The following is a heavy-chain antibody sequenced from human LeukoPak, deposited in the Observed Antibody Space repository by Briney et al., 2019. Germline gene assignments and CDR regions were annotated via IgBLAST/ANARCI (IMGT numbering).Heavy chain of an antibody. J-gene: IGHJ5*02. D-gene: IGHD1-1*01. CDR1: GYSISNDYY. CDR3: AKAGTTGIHHWFDP. V-gene: IGHV4-38-2*01. Sequence: SETLSLTCVVSGYSISNDYYWGWIRQPPGKGLEWIGNIYHSGGSYYNPSLKSRVTILVDTSKNQFSLKLSSVTAADAAVYYCAKAGTTGIHHWFDPWGQGNLVTVSS. CDR2: IYHSGGS.